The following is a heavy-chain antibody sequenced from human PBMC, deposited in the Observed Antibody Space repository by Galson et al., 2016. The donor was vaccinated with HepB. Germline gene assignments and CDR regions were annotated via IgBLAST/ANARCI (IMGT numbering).Heavy chain of an antibody. V-gene: IGHV4-34*01. CDR3: ANHKFQRAFDI. CDR2: INESGST. CDR1: GGSFSTYY. D-gene: IGHD5-24*01. J-gene: IGHJ3*02. Sequence: SETLSLTCAVHGGSFSTYYWSWIRQPPGKGLEWIGEINESGSTNNNPSLKSRVTMSVDTSKKQFSLNLSSVTAAHTAVYYCANHKFQRAFDIWGQGTMVIVSS.